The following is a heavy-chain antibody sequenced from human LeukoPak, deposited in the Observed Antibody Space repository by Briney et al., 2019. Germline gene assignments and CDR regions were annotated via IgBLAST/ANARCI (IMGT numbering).Heavy chain of an antibody. CDR1: GFTFSSYG. Sequence: PGGSLRLSCAASGFTFSSYGMSWVRQAPGKGLEWVSAISGSGGSTYYADSVKGRFTISRDNSKNTLYLQMNSLRAEDTAVYYCAKDLRPSYYYDSSGYYYPDYWGQGTLVTVSS. J-gene: IGHJ4*02. V-gene: IGHV3-23*01. CDR3: AKDLRPSYYYDSSGYYYPDY. CDR2: ISGSGGST. D-gene: IGHD3-22*01.